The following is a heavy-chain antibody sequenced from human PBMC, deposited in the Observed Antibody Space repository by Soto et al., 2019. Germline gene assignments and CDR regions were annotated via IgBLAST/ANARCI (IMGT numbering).Heavy chain of an antibody. Sequence: SETLSLTCTVSGGSISSSIYYWGWIRHPPGKGLEWIGSIYYSGSTYYNPSLKSRVTISADTSKNQFSLKLSSVTAADTAVYYCARQQQSGELPLLDYWGQGTLVTVS. CDR2: IYYSGST. D-gene: IGHD1-26*01. V-gene: IGHV4-39*01. J-gene: IGHJ4*02. CDR1: GGSISSSIYY. CDR3: ARQQQSGELPLLDY.